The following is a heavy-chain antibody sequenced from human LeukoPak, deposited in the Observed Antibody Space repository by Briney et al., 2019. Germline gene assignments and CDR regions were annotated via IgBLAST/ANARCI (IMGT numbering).Heavy chain of an antibody. Sequence: ASVKVSCKASGYTFTSYGISWVRQAPGQGLEWMGWISAYNGNTNYAQKFQGRVAITADRSTSTSYMELSSLRSEDTAVYYCARDGWMDVWGQGTTVTVSS. CDR2: ISAYNGNT. CDR1: GYTFTSYG. D-gene: IGHD2-15*01. CDR3: ARDGWMDV. V-gene: IGHV1-18*01. J-gene: IGHJ6*02.